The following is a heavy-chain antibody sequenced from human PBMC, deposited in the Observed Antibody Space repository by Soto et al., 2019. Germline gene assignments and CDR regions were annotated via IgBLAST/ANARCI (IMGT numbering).Heavy chain of an antibody. V-gene: IGHV1-69*08. D-gene: IGHD3-16*01. Sequence: QVQLVQSGAEVKKPGSSVKVSCKASGGTFSSYTISWVRQAPGQGLEWVGRIIPILGIANYAQKFQGRVTITADKSTSTAYMELRSLRSEDTAVYYCARDRCDGGENYWGQGTLVTVSS. J-gene: IGHJ4*02. CDR2: IIPILGIA. CDR3: ARDRCDGGENY. CDR1: GGTFSSYT.